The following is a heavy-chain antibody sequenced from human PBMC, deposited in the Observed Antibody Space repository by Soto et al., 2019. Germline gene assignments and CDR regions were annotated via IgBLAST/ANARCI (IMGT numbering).Heavy chain of an antibody. J-gene: IGHJ4*02. Sequence: SETLSLTCTVSGASISSYYWSWIRQPPGKGLEWIGYMYFNESPKYNPSLKSRVTMSVDTSKNQFSLKLRSVTAADTAVYYCASLWNFFDFWGQGALVTVSS. CDR1: GASISSYY. CDR3: ASLWNFFDF. V-gene: IGHV4-59*01. D-gene: IGHD2-21*01. CDR2: MYFNESP.